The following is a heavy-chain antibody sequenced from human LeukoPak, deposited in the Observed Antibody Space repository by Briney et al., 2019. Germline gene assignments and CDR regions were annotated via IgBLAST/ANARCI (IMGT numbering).Heavy chain of an antibody. CDR2: IYYSGST. D-gene: IGHD1-20*01. CDR1: GGSISSYY. CDR3: ARLTEWRGYYYYYMDV. V-gene: IGHV4-59*01. J-gene: IGHJ6*03. Sequence: SETLSLTCTVSGGSISSYYWSWIRQPPGKGLEWIGYIYYSGSTNYNPFLKSRVTISVDTSKNQFSLKLSSVTAADTAVYYCARLTEWRGYYYYYMDVWGKGTTVTVSS.